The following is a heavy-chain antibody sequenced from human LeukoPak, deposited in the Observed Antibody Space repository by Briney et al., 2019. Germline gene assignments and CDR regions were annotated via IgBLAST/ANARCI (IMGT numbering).Heavy chain of an antibody. CDR2: INPNSGGT. Sequence: ASVKVSCKASGYTFTGYYMHWVRQAPGQGREWMGRINPNSGGTNYAQKFQGRVTMTRDTSISTAYMELSRLRSDDTAVYYCLVATTGSYYYYYMDVWGKGTTVTVSS. J-gene: IGHJ6*03. D-gene: IGHD2-15*01. V-gene: IGHV1-2*06. CDR3: LVATTGSYYYYYMDV. CDR1: GYTFTGYY.